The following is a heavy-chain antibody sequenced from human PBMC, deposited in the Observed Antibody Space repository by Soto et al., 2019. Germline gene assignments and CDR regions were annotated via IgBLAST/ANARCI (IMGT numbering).Heavy chain of an antibody. J-gene: IGHJ6*03. CDR2: MNPNSGNT. D-gene: IGHD3-10*01. CDR3: ARGRITIVRGVNSPPFYYIDV. Sequence: ASVKVSCKASGYTFTSYDINWVRQATGQGLEWMGWMNPNSGNTGYAQKFQGRVTMTRNTSISTAYMELSSLRSEDTAVYYCARGRITIVRGVNSPPFYYIDVRAKGTTVTVSS. CDR1: GYTFTSYD. V-gene: IGHV1-8*01.